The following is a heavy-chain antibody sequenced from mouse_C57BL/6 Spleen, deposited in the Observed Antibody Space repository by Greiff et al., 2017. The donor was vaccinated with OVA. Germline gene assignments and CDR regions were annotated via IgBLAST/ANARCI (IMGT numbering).Heavy chain of an antibody. J-gene: IGHJ4*01. D-gene: IGHD1-1*01. CDR3: ARSAYGSSYPYAMDY. V-gene: IGHV1-54*01. CDR1: GYAFTNYL. Sequence: VQLQQSGAELVRPGTSVKVSCKASGYAFTNYLIEWVKQRPGQGLEWIGVINPGSGGTNYNEKFKGKATLTADKSSSTAYMQLISLTSDDSAVYFCARSAYGSSYPYAMDYWGQGTSVTVSS. CDR2: INPGSGGT.